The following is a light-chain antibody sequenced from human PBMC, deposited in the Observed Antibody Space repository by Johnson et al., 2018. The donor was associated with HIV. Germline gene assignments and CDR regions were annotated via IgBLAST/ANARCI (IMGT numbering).Light chain of an antibody. CDR2: DNN. J-gene: IGLJ1*01. Sequence: QSILTQPPSVSAAPGQKVTISCSGSSSNIGNNYVSWYQQLPGTAPKLLIYDNNKRPSGIPDRFSGSKSGTSATLGITGLQTGDGADYYCGPWDSSLSAYVFGTGTRVTVL. CDR1: SSNIGNNY. V-gene: IGLV1-51*01. CDR3: GPWDSSLSAYV.